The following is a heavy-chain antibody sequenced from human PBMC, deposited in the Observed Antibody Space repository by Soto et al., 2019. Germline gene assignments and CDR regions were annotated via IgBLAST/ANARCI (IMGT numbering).Heavy chain of an antibody. D-gene: IGHD2-15*01. V-gene: IGHV3-48*01. J-gene: IGHJ6*03. CDR1: GFTFSSYS. CDR2: IGSSGNSI. Sequence: GGSLKLSCAASGFTFSSYSMNWVRQAPGKGLEWVSYIGSSGNSIYYADSVKGRFTISRDNAKNSLYLHMNSLRAEETAVYYCARGTSCNTGSCSIFYYYYMDVWGKGTTVTVSS. CDR3: ARGTSCNTGSCSIFYYYYMDV.